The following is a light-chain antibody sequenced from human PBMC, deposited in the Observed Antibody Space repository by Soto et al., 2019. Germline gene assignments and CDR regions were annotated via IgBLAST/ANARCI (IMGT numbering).Light chain of an antibody. V-gene: IGKV3-15*01. CDR3: QQYDNWPWT. CDR1: QSISDT. CDR2: GAS. Sequence: EIVMTQSPATLSVSPGGRATLSCRASQSISDTLAWYQQKPGQAPRLLIHGASTRAPGFPARFSGSGSGTDFTPTISSLQSEDFAVYYCQQYDNWPWTFGQGTKVDTK. J-gene: IGKJ1*01.